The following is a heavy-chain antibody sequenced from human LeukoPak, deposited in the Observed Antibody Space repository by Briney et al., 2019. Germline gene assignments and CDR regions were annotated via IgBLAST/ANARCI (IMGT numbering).Heavy chain of an antibody. J-gene: IGHJ4*02. CDR3: ARIVGTNYFDY. V-gene: IGHV4-59*08. CDR2: IYCSGST. CDR1: GGSISSYY. D-gene: IGHD1-26*01. Sequence: SETLSLTCTVSGGSISSYYWSWIRQPPGKGLEWIGYIYCSGSTNYNPSLKSRVTISVDTSKNQFSLKLTSVTAADTAVYYCARIVGTNYFDYWGQGALVTVSS.